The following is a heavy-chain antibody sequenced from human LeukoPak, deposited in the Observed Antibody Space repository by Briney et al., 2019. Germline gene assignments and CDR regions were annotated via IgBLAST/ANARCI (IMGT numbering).Heavy chain of an antibody. CDR1: GGSMSSSTYY. CDR3: ASGTRRHLWLAVLENAFDI. D-gene: IGHD5-18*01. J-gene: IGHJ3*02. V-gene: IGHV4-39*07. Sequence: PSETLSLTCTVSGGSMSSSTYYWGWIRQPPGKGLEWIGSIYYSGSTYYNPSLKSRVTISVDTSKNEFSLNLISVTAADTALYYCASGTRRHLWLAVLENAFDIWGQGTMVTVSS. CDR2: IYYSGST.